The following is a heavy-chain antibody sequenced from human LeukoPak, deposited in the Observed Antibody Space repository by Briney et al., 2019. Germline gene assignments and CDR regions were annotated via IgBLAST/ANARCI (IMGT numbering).Heavy chain of an antibody. CDR2: ISAYNGNT. Sequence: GASVKVSCKASGYTFTSYGISWVRQAPGQGLEWMGWISAYNGNTNYAQKLQGRVTMTTDTSTSTAYMELRSLRSDDTAVYYCARDPKKWLRHNSPPGRYWRQGTLVTVSS. J-gene: IGHJ4*02. D-gene: IGHD5-12*01. V-gene: IGHV1-18*01. CDR1: GYTFTSYG. CDR3: ARDPKKWLRHNSPPGRY.